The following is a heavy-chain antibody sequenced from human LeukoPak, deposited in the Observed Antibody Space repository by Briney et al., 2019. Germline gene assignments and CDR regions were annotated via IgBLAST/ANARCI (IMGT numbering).Heavy chain of an antibody. Sequence: SETLSLTCSVSGGTIRSYYWSWIRQPPGKGLEWIGYISYSGSTKYNPSLESRVTISVDTSKSQFSLKLRSVTAADTAVYYCARDRTYSDSSTTYFYGMDVWGHGTTVTISS. CDR1: GGTIRSYY. V-gene: IGHV4-59*01. J-gene: IGHJ6*02. CDR2: ISYSGST. D-gene: IGHD1-26*01. CDR3: ARDRTYSDSSTTYFYGMDV.